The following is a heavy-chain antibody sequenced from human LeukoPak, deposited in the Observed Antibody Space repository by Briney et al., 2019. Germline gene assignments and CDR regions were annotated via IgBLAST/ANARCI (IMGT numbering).Heavy chain of an antibody. CDR2: IYTSGST. CDR1: GGSISIYY. D-gene: IGHD6-19*01. Sequence: PSETLSLTCTVSGGSISIYYWSWIRQPAGKGLEWIGRIYTSGSTNYNPSLKSRVTMSVDTSKNQFSLKLSSVTAADTAVYYCAREWIAVAGTSYNWFDPWGQGTLVTVSS. J-gene: IGHJ5*02. CDR3: AREWIAVAGTSYNWFDP. V-gene: IGHV4-4*07.